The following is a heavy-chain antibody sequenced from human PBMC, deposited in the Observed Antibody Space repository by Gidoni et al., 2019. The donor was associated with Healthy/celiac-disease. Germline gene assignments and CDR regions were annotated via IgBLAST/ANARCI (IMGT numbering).Heavy chain of an antibody. V-gene: IGHV4-59*01. CDR1: GGSISSYY. D-gene: IGHD2-8*01. CDR3: ARDQWPRANWFDP. CDR2: IYYSGST. Sequence: QVQLQESGPGLVKPSETLSLTCTVSGGSISSYYWSWIRQPPGKGLEWIGYIYYSGSTNYNPSLKSRVTISVDTSKNQFSLKLSSVTAADTAVYYCARDQWPRANWFDPWGQGTLVTVSS. J-gene: IGHJ5*02.